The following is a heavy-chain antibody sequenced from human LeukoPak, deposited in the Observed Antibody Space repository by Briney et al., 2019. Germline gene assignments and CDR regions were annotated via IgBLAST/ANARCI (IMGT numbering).Heavy chain of an antibody. CDR2: IRSKAYGGTT. CDR3: TREMRLATVPTYGY. D-gene: IGHD4-17*01. J-gene: IGHJ4*02. CDR1: GFTFGDYA. Sequence: PGRSLRLSCTASGFTFGDYAMGWFRQAPGKGLEWVGFIRSKAYGGTTECAASVKGRFTISRDDSKSIAYLQMNSLKIEDTAVYYCTREMRLATVPTYGYWGQGTLVTVSS. V-gene: IGHV3-49*03.